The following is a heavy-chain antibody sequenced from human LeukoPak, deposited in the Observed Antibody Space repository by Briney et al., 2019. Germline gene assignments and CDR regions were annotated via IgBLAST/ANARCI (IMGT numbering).Heavy chain of an antibody. Sequence: GGSLRLSCAASGFTFNGYAMNWVRQAPGKGLEWVSAISDSGDNTYYADSVRGRFTISRDNSMNTLYLQMNTLRAEDTAVYYCARDTDTVTTILDYWGQGTLVTVSS. J-gene: IGHJ4*02. CDR3: ARDTDTVTTILDY. D-gene: IGHD4-17*01. V-gene: IGHV3-23*01. CDR1: GFTFNGYA. CDR2: ISDSGDNT.